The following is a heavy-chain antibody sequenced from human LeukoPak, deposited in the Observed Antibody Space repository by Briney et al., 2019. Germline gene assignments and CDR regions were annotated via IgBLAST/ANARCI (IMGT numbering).Heavy chain of an antibody. D-gene: IGHD4-23*01. CDR2: IRYDGSNK. CDR1: GFTFSSYG. Sequence: GGSLRLSCAASGFTFSSYGMHWVRQAPGKGLEWVAFIRYDGSNKYYADSVKGRFTISRDNAKNSLYLQMNSLRAEDTAVYYCARLGGYSLDYWGQGTLVTVSS. J-gene: IGHJ4*02. CDR3: ARLGGYSLDY. V-gene: IGHV3-30*02.